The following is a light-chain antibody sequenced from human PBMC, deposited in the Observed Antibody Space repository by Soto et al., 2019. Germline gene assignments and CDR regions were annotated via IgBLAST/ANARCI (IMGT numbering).Light chain of an antibody. Sequence: DIQMIQSPSSLSASVGDRVTITCRASRAINNYLAWYQQKPGKVPKLLIYAASTLQSGIPSRFSGSGSGTDFTLTISSLQPEYVATYYCQEYNSALWTFGQGTKVEIK. CDR2: AAS. V-gene: IGKV1-27*01. CDR3: QEYNSALWT. J-gene: IGKJ1*01. CDR1: RAINNY.